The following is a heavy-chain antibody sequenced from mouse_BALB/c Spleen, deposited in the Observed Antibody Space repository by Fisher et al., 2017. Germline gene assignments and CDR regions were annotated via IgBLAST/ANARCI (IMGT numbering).Heavy chain of an antibody. V-gene: IGHV1-26*01. CDR3: ARVPSYYGSSYAMDY. J-gene: IGHJ4*01. D-gene: IGHD1-1*01. Sequence: KFKGKATLTVDKSSSTAYMELLSLTSEDSAVYFCARVPSYYGSSYAMDYWGQGTSVTVSS.